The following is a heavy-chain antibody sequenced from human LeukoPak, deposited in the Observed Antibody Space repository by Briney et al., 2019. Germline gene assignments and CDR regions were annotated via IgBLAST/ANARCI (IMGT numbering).Heavy chain of an antibody. V-gene: IGHV3-7*03. J-gene: IGHJ6*02. Sequence: TGGSLRLSCAACGFTFRSYWMNWARQAPGKGLEWVASINHNGNVNYYVDSVKGRFTISRDNAKNSLYLQMSNWRAEDTAVYFCARGGGLDVWGQGATVTVSS. D-gene: IGHD3-16*01. CDR2: INHNGNVN. CDR3: ARGGGLDV. CDR1: GFTFRSYW.